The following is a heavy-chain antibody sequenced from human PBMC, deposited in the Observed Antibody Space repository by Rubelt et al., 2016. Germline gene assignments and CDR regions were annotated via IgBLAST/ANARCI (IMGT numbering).Heavy chain of an antibody. CDR2: SNAGNGNT. V-gene: IGHV1-3*01. Sequence: QVQLVQSGAEVKKPGASVKVSCKASGYTFTSYAMHWVRQAPGQRLEWMGWSNAGNGNTKYSQKFQGRVTITRDTSASTAYMELSSRRSEDTAVYYCARGLGLGYSSSWFNWFDPWAREPWSPSPQ. CDR1: GYTFTSYA. D-gene: IGHD6-13*01. CDR3: ARGLGLGYSSSWFNWFDP. J-gene: IGHJ5*02.